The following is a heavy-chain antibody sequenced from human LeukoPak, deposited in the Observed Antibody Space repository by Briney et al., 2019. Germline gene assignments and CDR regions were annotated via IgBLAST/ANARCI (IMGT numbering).Heavy chain of an antibody. D-gene: IGHD2-21*02. CDR2: IKSKTDGGTT. Sequence: PGGSLRLSCAASGFTFSDAWVSWVRQAPGKGLEWVGRIKSKTDGGTTDYAAPVKGRFTISRDDSSGTLYLLMNSLKTEDTAVYYCSTSLRGSDCCLDYWGQGTLVAVSS. V-gene: IGHV3-15*01. J-gene: IGHJ4*02. CDR1: GFTFSDAW. CDR3: STSLRGSDCCLDY.